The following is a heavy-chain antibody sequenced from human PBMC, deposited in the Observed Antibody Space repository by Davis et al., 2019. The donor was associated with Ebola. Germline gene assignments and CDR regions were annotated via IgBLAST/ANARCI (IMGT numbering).Heavy chain of an antibody. J-gene: IGHJ6*02. V-gene: IGHV1-18*01. CDR1: GYTFTSYA. Sequence: AASVKVSCKASGYTFTSYAMRWVRQAPGQRLEWMGWISAYNGNTNYAQKLQGRVTMTTDTSTSTAYMELRSLRSDDTAVYYCARDWDGSGSYYNTYYYGMDVWGQGTTVTVSS. D-gene: IGHD3-10*01. CDR3: ARDWDGSGSYYNTYYYGMDV. CDR2: ISAYNGNT.